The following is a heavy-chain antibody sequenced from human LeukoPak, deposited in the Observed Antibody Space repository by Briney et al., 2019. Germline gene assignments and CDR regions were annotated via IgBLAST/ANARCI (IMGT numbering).Heavy chain of an antibody. CDR1: GFTFSSYS. V-gene: IGHV3-21*01. J-gene: IGHJ6*02. CDR3: AREPYSSGSYGMDV. CDR2: ISGSSSYI. Sequence: KPGGSLRLSCAASGFTFSSYSMNWVRQAPGKGLEWVSSISGSSSYIFYADSMKGRFTISRDNAKNSLYLQMNSLRAEDTAVYYCAREPYSSGSYGMDVWGQGTTVTVSS. D-gene: IGHD6-19*01.